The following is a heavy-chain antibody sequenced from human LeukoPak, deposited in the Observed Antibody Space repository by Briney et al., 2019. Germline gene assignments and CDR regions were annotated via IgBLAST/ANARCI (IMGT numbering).Heavy chain of an antibody. Sequence: GRSLRLSCAASGFTFSSYGMHWVRQAPGKGLEWVAVIWYDGSNKYYADSVKGRFTISRDNSKNTLYLQMNSLRAEDTAVYYCARLKMKGTRGAFDIWGQGTMVTVSS. J-gene: IGHJ3*02. D-gene: IGHD1-1*01. CDR1: GFTFSSYG. V-gene: IGHV3-33*01. CDR2: IWYDGSNK. CDR3: ARLKMKGTRGAFDI.